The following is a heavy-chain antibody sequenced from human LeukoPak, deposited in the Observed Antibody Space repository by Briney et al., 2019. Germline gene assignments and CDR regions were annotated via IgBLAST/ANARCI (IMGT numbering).Heavy chain of an antibody. Sequence: NPSETLSLTCTVSGGSVSSGSYYWSWIRQPPGKGLEWIGYIYYSGSTNYNPSLKSRVTISVDTSKNQFSLKLSSVTAADTAVYYCAREVPGGRMGRGSDWFDPWGQGTLVTVSS. J-gene: IGHJ5*02. V-gene: IGHV4-61*01. CDR2: IYYSGST. CDR1: GGSVSSGSYY. CDR3: AREVPGGRMGRGSDWFDP. D-gene: IGHD1-26*01.